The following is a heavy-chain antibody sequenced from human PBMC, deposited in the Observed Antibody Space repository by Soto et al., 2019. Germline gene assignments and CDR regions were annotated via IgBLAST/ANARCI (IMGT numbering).Heavy chain of an antibody. CDR2: INHSGST. J-gene: IGHJ4*02. Sequence: PSETLSLTCAVYGGSFSGYYWSWIRQPPGKGLEWIGEINHSGSTNYNPSLKSRVTISVDTSKNQFSLKLSSVTAADTAVYYCARERRGGGYYGSGSYAYFDYWGQGTMVTVYS. CDR3: ARERRGGGYYGSGSYAYFDY. D-gene: IGHD3-10*01. V-gene: IGHV4-34*01. CDR1: GGSFSGYY.